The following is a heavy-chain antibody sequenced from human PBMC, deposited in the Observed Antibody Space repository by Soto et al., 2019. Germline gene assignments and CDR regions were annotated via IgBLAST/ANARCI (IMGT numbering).Heavy chain of an antibody. D-gene: IGHD7-27*01. Sequence: QVQLVQSGAEVKKPGASVKVSCKASGYTFTSYDINWVRQATGQGLEWVGLMSPNSGNTGYAQKFQGRVTMTRTTSASTAYMELTSLRSDDTAVYYCARGPPNWGFDYWGQGTLVTVSS. CDR3: ARGPPNWGFDY. CDR1: GYTFTSYD. V-gene: IGHV1-8*01. CDR2: MSPNSGNT. J-gene: IGHJ4*02.